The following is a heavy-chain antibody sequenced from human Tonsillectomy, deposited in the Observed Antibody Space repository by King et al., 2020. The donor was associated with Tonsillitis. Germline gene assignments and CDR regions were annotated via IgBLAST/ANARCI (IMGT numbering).Heavy chain of an antibody. V-gene: IGHV3-23*04. CDR2: IAGSGRST. J-gene: IGHJ4*02. CDR1: GFTFSYYA. Sequence: VQLVESGGGLVQPGGSLRLSCAASGFTFSYYAMTWVRQAPGKGLEWVSGIAGSGRSTYYADSLKGRFTIYRDNSKNTLYLQMNRLTAEDTAVYYCAKEYSCGWSLDYWGQGTLVTVSS. D-gene: IGHD6-19*01. CDR3: AKEYSCGWSLDY.